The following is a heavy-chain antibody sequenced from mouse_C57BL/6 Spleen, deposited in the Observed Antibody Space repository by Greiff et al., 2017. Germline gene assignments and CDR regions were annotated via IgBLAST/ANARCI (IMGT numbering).Heavy chain of an antibody. CDR2: INPSSGYT. Sequence: VQLQQSGAELAKPGASVKLSCKASGYTFTSYWMHWVKQRPGQGLEWIGYINPSSGYTKYNQKFKDKATLTADKSSSTAYMQLSSLTYEDSAVYYCAREESHYYGSSYDYAMDYWGQGTSVTVSS. V-gene: IGHV1-7*01. J-gene: IGHJ4*01. CDR1: GYTFTSYW. CDR3: AREESHYYGSSYDYAMDY. D-gene: IGHD1-1*01.